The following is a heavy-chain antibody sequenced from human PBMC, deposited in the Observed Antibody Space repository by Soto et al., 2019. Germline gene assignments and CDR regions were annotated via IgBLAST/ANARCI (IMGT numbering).Heavy chain of an antibody. V-gene: IGHV3-72*01. Sequence: EVQLVESGGGLVQPGGSLRLSCAASGFSFSDHFMDWVRQAPGKGLEWVGRIRNEAQSYTTEYAASVKGRFIISRDDSKNSLSLEMNSLKNEDTVVYYCDRDRVLVKGAGIGYDMDVWGQGTTVTVSS. CDR3: DRDRVLVKGAGIGYDMDV. CDR1: GFSFSDHF. D-gene: IGHD3-9*01. J-gene: IGHJ6*02. CDR2: IRNEAQSYTT.